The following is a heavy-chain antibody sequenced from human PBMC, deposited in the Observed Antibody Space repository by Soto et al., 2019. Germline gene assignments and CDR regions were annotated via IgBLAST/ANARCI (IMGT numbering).Heavy chain of an antibody. CDR3: ARGWKVAGDAFDI. D-gene: IGHD1-1*01. V-gene: IGHV5-51*01. Sequence: GESLKISCQGSGYNFAVYWIGWVRQLPGKGLEWMGMIYPGDSDTRYSPSFQGQVTISVDKSISTAYLQWSSLKASDTAMYYCARGWKVAGDAFDIWGQGTMVTV. CDR1: GYNFAVYW. CDR2: IYPGDSDT. J-gene: IGHJ3*02.